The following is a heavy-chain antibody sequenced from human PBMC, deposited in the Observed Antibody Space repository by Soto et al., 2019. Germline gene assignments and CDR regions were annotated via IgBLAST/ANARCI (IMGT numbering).Heavy chain of an antibody. CDR3: AKDLAKLAQAIVLMGPLVNYYYYGMDV. CDR2: ISYDGSNK. D-gene: IGHD2-8*01. CDR1: GFTFSSYG. V-gene: IGHV3-30*18. J-gene: IGHJ6*02. Sequence: QVQLVESGGGVVQPGRSLRLSCAASGFTFSSYGMHWVRQAPGKGLEWVAVISYDGSNKYYADSVKGRFTISRDNSKNTLYLQMNSLRAEDTAVYYCAKDLAKLAQAIVLMGPLVNYYYYGMDVWGQGTTVTVSS.